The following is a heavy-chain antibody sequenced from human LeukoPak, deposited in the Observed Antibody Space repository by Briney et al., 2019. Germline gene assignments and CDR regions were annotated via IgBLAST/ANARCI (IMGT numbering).Heavy chain of an antibody. CDR3: AAGIAADY. J-gene: IGHJ4*02. Sequence: AGSLILSCVVSGIPFSDFYMNWIRQAPGKGLEWISYVSSSSSYTDYAESVKGRFTISRDNAKSALYLEMSDLRVEDTAVYYCAAGIAADYWGQGTLGIVSS. D-gene: IGHD6-25*01. CDR1: GIPFSDFY. CDR2: VSSSSSYT. V-gene: IGHV3-11*03.